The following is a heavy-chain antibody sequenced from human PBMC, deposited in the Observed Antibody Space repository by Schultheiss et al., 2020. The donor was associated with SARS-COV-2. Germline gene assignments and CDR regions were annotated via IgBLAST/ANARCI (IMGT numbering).Heavy chain of an antibody. J-gene: IGHJ4*02. Sequence: GESLKISCAASGFIFSDYAMNWVRQAPGKGLEWVSHIGGGEGRAYYADSVKGRFTSSRDDSRATLYLHMNSLRIEDTAVYYCVKDAIARDDRMDFFDYWGQGILVTVSS. CDR2: IGGGEGRA. D-gene: IGHD2-2*03. CDR1: GFIFSDYA. CDR3: VKDAIARDDRMDFFDY. V-gene: IGHV3-23*01.